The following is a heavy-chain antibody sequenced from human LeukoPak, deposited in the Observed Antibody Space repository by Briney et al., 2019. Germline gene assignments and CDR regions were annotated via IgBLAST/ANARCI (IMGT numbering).Heavy chain of an antibody. CDR1: GFTVSSNH. Sequence: GGPLRLSCAASGFTVSSNHMSWVRQAPGKGLEWVSVIYSGGSTNYAESVKGRFTISRDNSKNTLYLQMNSLRAEDTAVYYCAVTATSFDYWGQGTLVTVSS. J-gene: IGHJ4*02. V-gene: IGHV3-66*01. CDR2: IYSGGST. CDR3: AVTATSFDY. D-gene: IGHD2-21*02.